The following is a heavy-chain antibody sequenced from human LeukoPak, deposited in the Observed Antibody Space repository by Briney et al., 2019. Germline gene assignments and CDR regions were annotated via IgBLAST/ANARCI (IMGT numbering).Heavy chain of an antibody. V-gene: IGHV4-34*01. CDR2: INHSGST. CDR1: GGSFSGYY. J-gene: IGHJ6*02. D-gene: IGHD6-13*01. Sequence: SVTLSLTCAVYGGSFSGYYWSWIRQPPGKGLEWIGEINHSGSTNSKPSLTSRVTISVDTSKKQSSLKLSSVTAADTAVYYCARAPYSSSWYLYYYYGMDVWGQGTTVTASS. CDR3: ARAPYSSSWYLYYYYGMDV.